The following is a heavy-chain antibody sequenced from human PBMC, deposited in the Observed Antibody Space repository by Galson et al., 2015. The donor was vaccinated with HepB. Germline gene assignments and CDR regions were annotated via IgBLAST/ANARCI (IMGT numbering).Heavy chain of an antibody. D-gene: IGHD4-17*01. Sequence: SVKVSCKASGGTLFSDAVSWVRQAPGQGLEWMGRIIPILGIANYAQKFQGRVTITADKSTSTAYMELSSLRSEDTAVYYCARDGADGDYFDYWGQGTLVTVSS. CDR2: IIPILGIA. CDR1: GGTLFSDA. J-gene: IGHJ4*02. CDR3: ARDGADGDYFDY. V-gene: IGHV1-69*04.